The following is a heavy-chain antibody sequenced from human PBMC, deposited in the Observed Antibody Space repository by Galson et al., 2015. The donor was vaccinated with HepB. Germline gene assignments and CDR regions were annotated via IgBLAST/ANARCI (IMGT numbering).Heavy chain of an antibody. Sequence: SVKVSCKASGYTFTGYYMHWVRQAPGQGLEWMGWINPNSGGTNYAQKFQGRVTMTRDTSISTAYMELSRLRSDDTAVYYCARGLVVVSNNVDYWGQGTLVTVSS. CDR2: INPNSGGT. CDR3: ARGLVVVSNNVDY. J-gene: IGHJ4*02. D-gene: IGHD3-22*01. CDR1: GYTFTGYY. V-gene: IGHV1-2*02.